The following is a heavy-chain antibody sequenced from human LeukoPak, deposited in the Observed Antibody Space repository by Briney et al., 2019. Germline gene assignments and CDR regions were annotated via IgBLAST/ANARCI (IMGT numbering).Heavy chain of an antibody. J-gene: IGHJ3*02. CDR3: AKGLQVQWMYDAFDI. Sequence: PGGSLRLSCAASGFIFSSYGMHWVRQAPGKGLEWVALISFDGSNKHYADSVRGRFTISRDNSKNTLYLQMNSLSPEDTAVYYCAKGLQVQWMYDAFDIWGQGTVVTVSS. CDR1: GFIFSSYG. V-gene: IGHV3-30*18. D-gene: IGHD2-2*03. CDR2: ISFDGSNK.